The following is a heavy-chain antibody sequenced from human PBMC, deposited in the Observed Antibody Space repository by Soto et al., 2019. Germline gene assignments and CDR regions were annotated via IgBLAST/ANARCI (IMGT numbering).Heavy chain of an antibody. J-gene: IGHJ5*02. CDR3: AGFFGYRYGRVDP. Sequence: ETLSLTCAVYGVSFSDYYWSWIRQPPGKGLEWIGEINHSGSTNYTPSLKSRATISVDTSKNQFSLKLSSVTAADTAVYYCAGFFGYRYGRVDPWGQGTLVTVSS. D-gene: IGHD5-18*01. CDR1: GVSFSDYY. CDR2: INHSGST. V-gene: IGHV4-34*01.